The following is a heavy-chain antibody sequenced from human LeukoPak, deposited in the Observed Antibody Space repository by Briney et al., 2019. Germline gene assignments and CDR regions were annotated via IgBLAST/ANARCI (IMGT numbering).Heavy chain of an antibody. D-gene: IGHD3-10*01. CDR1: GGSISSYY. J-gene: IGHJ4*02. CDR3: ARYYYGKLDY. CDR2: IYYSGST. V-gene: IGHV4-59*01. Sequence: SETLSFTCTVSGGSISSYYWSWIRQPPGKGLEWIGYIYYSGSTNYNPSLKSRVTISVDTSKNQFSLKLSSVTAADTAVYYCARYYYGKLDYWGQGTLVTVSS.